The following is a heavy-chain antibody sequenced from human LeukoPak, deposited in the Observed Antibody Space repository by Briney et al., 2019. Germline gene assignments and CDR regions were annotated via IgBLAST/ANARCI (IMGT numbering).Heavy chain of an antibody. Sequence: ASVKVSCTSSVYSFTRNGISWVRQAPGQGLEWMAWISANSGNTNYAQNFQGRATLTTDTSTSTAYMELRSLRSDDTAVYYCASDVNYAFDYWGQGTLVTVSS. CDR1: VYSFTRNG. CDR2: ISANSGNT. D-gene: IGHD3-16*01. CDR3: ASDVNYAFDY. J-gene: IGHJ4*02. V-gene: IGHV1-18*01.